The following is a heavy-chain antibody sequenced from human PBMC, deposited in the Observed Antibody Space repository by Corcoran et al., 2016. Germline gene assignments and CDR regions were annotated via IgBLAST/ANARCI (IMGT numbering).Heavy chain of an antibody. Sequence: QVQLVESGGGVVQPGRSLRRSCAASGFTFSSYGMHWVRQDPGKGLEWVAVIWYDGSNKYYADSVKGRFTISRDNSKNTLYLQMNSLRAEYTAGYYCARDGGVYYGSGYGMDVWGQGTTVTVSS. D-gene: IGHD3-10*01. V-gene: IGHV3-33*01. CDR2: IWYDGSNK. CDR3: ARDGGVYYGSGYGMDV. CDR1: GFTFSSYG. J-gene: IGHJ6*02.